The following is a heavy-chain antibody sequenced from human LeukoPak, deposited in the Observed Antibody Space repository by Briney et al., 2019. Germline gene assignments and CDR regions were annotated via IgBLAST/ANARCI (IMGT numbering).Heavy chain of an antibody. V-gene: IGHV4-4*02. J-gene: IGHJ4*02. CDR2: IYHSGST. CDR3: ARAGASDYLDY. CDR1: GGSISSSNC. Sequence: SETLSLTCAVSGGSISSSNCWSWVRQPPGKGLEWIVEIYHSGSTNYNPSLKSRVTISVDKSKNQFSLKLSSVTAAETAVYYCARAGASDYLDYWGQGTLVTVSS.